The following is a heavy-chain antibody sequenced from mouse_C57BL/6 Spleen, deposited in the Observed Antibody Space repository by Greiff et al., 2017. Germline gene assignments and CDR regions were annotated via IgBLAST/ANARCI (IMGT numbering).Heavy chain of an antibody. CDR1: GFTFSSYA. J-gene: IGHJ3*01. D-gene: IGHD2-5*01. Sequence: EVHLVESGGGLVKPGGSLKLSCAASGFTFSSYAMSWVRQTPEKRLEWVATISDGGSYTYYPDNVKGRFTISRDNAKNNLYLQMSHLKSEDTAMYYCAREDNNYVWFAYWGQGTLVTVSA. CDR2: ISDGGSYT. V-gene: IGHV5-4*01. CDR3: AREDNNYVWFAY.